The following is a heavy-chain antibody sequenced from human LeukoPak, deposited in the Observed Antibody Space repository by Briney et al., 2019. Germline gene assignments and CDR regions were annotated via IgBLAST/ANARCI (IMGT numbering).Heavy chain of an antibody. J-gene: IGHJ4*02. CDR1: GFTFSSYA. CDR3: AKDSGSMVRGPFGY. Sequence: GVSLRLSCAASGFTFSSYAMSWVRQAPGKGLEWVSAMSGSGGSTYYADSVKGRFTISRDNSKNTLYLQMNSLRAEDTAVYYCAKDSGSMVRGPFGYWGQGTLVTVSS. CDR2: MSGSGGST. V-gene: IGHV3-23*01. D-gene: IGHD3-10*01.